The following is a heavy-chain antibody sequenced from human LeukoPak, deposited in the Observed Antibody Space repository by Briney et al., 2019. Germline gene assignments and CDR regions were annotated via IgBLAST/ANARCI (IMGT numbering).Heavy chain of an antibody. D-gene: IGHD2-2*01. J-gene: IGHJ4*02. CDR2: ISGSGGST. CDR3: ARDSEDIVVVPAANPYYFDY. V-gene: IGHV3-23*01. Sequence: AGGSLRLSCAASGFTFSSYAMSWVRQAPGKGLEWVSAISGSGGSTYYADSVKGRFTISRDNAKNSLYLQMNSLRAEDTAVYYCARDSEDIVVVPAANPYYFDYWGQGTLVTVSS. CDR1: GFTFSSYA.